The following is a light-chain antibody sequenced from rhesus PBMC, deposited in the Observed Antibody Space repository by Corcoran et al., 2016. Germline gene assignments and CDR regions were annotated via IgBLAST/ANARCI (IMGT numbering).Light chain of an antibody. Sequence: DIQLTQSPSSLSASVGDRVTITCRASQGISSYLAWYQQKSGKAPSPLIYDASNLQSGVPSRFSGSGYGTEFTLTISSLQAEDFATYYCQQRKSYPLTFGGGTKVEIK. CDR2: DAS. CDR3: QQRKSYPLT. J-gene: IGKJ4*01. V-gene: IGKV1-38*01. CDR1: QGISSY.